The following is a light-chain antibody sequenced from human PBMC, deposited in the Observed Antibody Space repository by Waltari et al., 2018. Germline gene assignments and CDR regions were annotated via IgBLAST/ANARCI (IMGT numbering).Light chain of an antibody. CDR2: DVT. V-gene: IGLV2-14*03. CDR1: NNDVGGYNY. J-gene: IGLJ1*01. CDR3: SSYTSNSDPYV. Sequence: SALTQPASVSGSPGQSITISCPGTNNDVGGYNYVSWYQQHPGKAPKLMIYDVTNRPSGVSTRFSGSKSGNTASLTISGLQAEDEADYYCSSYTSNSDPYVFGTGTKVTVL.